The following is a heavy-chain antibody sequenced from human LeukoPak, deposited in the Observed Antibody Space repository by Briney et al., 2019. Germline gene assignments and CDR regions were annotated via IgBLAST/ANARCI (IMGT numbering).Heavy chain of an antibody. CDR3: ARHPMVRGVIPWFDP. CDR1: GYSFTSYW. J-gene: IGHJ5*02. D-gene: IGHD3-10*01. CDR2: IYPGDSDT. V-gene: IGHV5-51*01. Sequence: GGSLQISCKGSGYSFTSYWIGWVRQMPGKGLEGMGIIYPGDSDTRYSPSFQGQVTISADKSISTAYLQWSSLKASDTAMYYCARHPMVRGVIPWFDPWGQGTLVTVSS.